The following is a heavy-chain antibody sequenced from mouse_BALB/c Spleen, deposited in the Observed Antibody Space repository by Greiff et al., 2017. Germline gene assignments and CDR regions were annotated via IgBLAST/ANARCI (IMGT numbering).Heavy chain of an antibody. J-gene: IGHJ4*01. V-gene: IGHV1S135*01. CDR3: ARIDSSGYVLYAMDY. D-gene: IGHD3-2*01. Sequence: EVQLQQSGPELMKPGASVKISCKASGYSFTSYYMHWVKQSHGKSLEWIGYIDPFNGGTSYNQKFKGKATLTVDKSSSTAYMHLSSLTSEDSAVYYCARIDSSGYVLYAMDYWGQGTSVTVSS. CDR2: IDPFNGGT. CDR1: GYSFTSYY.